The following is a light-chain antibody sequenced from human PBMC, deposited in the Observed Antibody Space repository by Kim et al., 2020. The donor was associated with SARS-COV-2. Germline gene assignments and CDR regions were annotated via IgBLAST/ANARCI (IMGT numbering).Light chain of an antibody. J-gene: IGKJ4*01. CDR3: LQHDSYPLT. CDR1: QGISSY. CDR2: AAS. Sequence: AAVGDRVTRTCRASQGISSYMAWFQQKPGKGPKRLIYAASSLQSGVPSRFSGSGSGTQFTLTISSLQPEDFATYYCLQHDSYPLTFGGGTKVEIK. V-gene: IGKV1-17*03.